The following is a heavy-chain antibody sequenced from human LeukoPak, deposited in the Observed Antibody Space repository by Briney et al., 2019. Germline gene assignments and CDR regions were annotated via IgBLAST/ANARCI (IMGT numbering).Heavy chain of an antibody. D-gene: IGHD3-3*01. CDR1: GGSFSGFY. J-gene: IGHJ6*03. CDR3: ARVRHAPLEYGYYMDV. Sequence: SETLSLTCAVDGGSFSGFYWSWIRQTAVKGLEWIGEINQSGNTNYNPSLTDYNPSLKSRVSISVDTSKKPLSLKLSPVTAADTGVYYCARVRHAPLEYGYYMDVWGKGTTVTVSS. CDR2: INQSGNT. V-gene: IGHV4-34*01.